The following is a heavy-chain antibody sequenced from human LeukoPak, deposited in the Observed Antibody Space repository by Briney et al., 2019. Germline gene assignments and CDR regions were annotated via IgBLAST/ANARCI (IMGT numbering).Heavy chain of an antibody. CDR3: AKHRGYYNYFDY. V-gene: IGHV3-23*01. D-gene: IGHD3-10*01. CDR2: ISGSGGST. J-gene: IGHJ4*02. CDR1: GFTFSSYG. Sequence: GGSLRLSCAASGFTFSSYGMSWVRQAPGKGLEWVSAISGSGGSTYYADSVKGRFTISRDNSKNTLYLQMNSLRAEDTAVYYCAKHRGYYNYFDYWGQGTLVTVSS.